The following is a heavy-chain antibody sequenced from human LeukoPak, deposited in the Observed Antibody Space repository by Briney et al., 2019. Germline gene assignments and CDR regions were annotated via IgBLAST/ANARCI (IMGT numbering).Heavy chain of an antibody. D-gene: IGHD3-22*01. CDR1: GITFSTYA. CDR3: ARDRHKYNYDSGGYPPY. V-gene: IGHV3-48*01. Sequence: GGSLRLSCVASGITFSTYAMSWVRQSPGKGLEWVSYISSSGSTIYYADSVKGRFTISRDNAKSSLYLQMNTLRAEDTAVYYCARDRHKYNYDSGGYPPYWGQGTLVTVSS. CDR2: ISSSGSTI. J-gene: IGHJ4*02.